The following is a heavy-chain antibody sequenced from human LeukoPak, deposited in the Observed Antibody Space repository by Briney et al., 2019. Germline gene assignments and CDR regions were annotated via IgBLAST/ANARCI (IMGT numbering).Heavy chain of an antibody. J-gene: IGHJ5*02. Sequence: PGGSLRLSCAASGFTFSNAWMSWVRQAPGKGLEWVGRIKSKTDSGTTDYAAPVKGRFTISRDDSKNTLYLQMNSLKTEDTAVYYCTTDQIAAAGIIWFDPWGQGTLVTVSS. CDR1: GFTFSNAW. V-gene: IGHV3-15*01. CDR2: IKSKTDSGTT. CDR3: TTDQIAAAGIIWFDP. D-gene: IGHD6-13*01.